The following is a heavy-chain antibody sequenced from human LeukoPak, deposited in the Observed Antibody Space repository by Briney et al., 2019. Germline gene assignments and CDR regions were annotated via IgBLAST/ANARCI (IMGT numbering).Heavy chain of an antibody. V-gene: IGHV3-23*01. CDR1: GFTFSSYV. Sequence: GGSLRLSCAPSGFTFSSYVMSWVRQAPGKGREWVSAISASGIIKYYADSVKGRFTISRDNSKNTLYLQMNSLRAEDTAVYYCANRYCSSTSCYGGPLRYWGQGTLVTVSS. CDR2: ISASGIIK. J-gene: IGHJ4*02. CDR3: ANRYCSSTSCYGGPLRY. D-gene: IGHD2-2*01.